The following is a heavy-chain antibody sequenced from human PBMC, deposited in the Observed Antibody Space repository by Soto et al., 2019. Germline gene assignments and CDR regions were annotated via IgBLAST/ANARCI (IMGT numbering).Heavy chain of an antibody. J-gene: IGHJ6*02. CDR3: VKGAGDRLSLGMDV. CDR2: ISYDGNNT. CDR1: GFSISDYG. D-gene: IGHD1-26*01. V-gene: IGHV3-30*03. Sequence: QVQLVESGGGVVQPGRSLRLACAASGFSISDYGMEWVRQAPGKGLEWVALISYDGNNTYYADSVKGRFTISRDNSKDTLFLQMTGLRVEDTAVYYCVKGAGDRLSLGMDVWGQGTTVTVSS.